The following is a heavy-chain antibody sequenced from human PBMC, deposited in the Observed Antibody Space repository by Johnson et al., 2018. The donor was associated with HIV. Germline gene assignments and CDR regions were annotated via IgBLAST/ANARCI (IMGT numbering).Heavy chain of an antibody. V-gene: IGHV3-9*01. D-gene: IGHD6-13*01. CDR2: ISWNSGSI. CDR1: GFTFDDYA. Sequence: VQLVESGGGLVQPGRSLRLSCAASGFTFDDYAMHWVRQAPGKGLEWVSGISWNSGSIGYADSVKGRFTISRDNAKNSLYLQMNSLRAEDTAVYYCAKGGEVWYGAFDFWGQGTMAIVYS. CDR3: AKGGEVWYGAFDF. J-gene: IGHJ3*01.